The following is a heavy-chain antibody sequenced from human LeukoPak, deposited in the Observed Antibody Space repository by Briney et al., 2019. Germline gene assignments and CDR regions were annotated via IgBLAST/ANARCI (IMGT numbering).Heavy chain of an antibody. V-gene: IGHV4-61*08. J-gene: IGHJ5*02. CDR1: GGSISSGDYY. D-gene: IGHD6-13*01. CDR2: IYYSGST. CDR3: ARGIAAAFNWFDP. Sequence: SQTLSLTCTVSGGSISSGDYYWSWIRQPPGKGLEWIGYIYYSGSTNYNPSLKSRVTISVDTSKNQFSLRLSSVTAADTAVYYCARGIAAAFNWFDPWGQGTLVTVSS.